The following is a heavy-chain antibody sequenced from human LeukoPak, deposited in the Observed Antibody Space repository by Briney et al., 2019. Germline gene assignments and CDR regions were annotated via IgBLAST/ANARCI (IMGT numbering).Heavy chain of an antibody. D-gene: IGHD6-19*01. CDR1: GFTFSSYA. CDR3: TTISSGGNLYYYGMDV. CDR2: IKSKTDGGTA. V-gene: IGHV3-15*01. Sequence: PGGSLRLSCAASGFTFSSYAMHWVRQAPGKGLEWVGRIKSKTDGGTADYAAPVKGRFTISRDDSKNTLYLQMNSLKTEDTAVYYCTTISSGGNLYYYGMDVWGQGTTVTVSS. J-gene: IGHJ6*02.